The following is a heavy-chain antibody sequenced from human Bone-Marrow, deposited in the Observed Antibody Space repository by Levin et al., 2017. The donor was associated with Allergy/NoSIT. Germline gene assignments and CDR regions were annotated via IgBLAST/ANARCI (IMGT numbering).Heavy chain of an antibody. CDR3: ARRVGYCGGGGCYYDY. D-gene: IGHD2-15*01. V-gene: IGHV5-51*01. CDR1: GYSFINYW. CDR2: IYPGDSET. Sequence: PGESLKISCKGSGYSFINYWIGWVRQMPGKGLEWMGIIYPGDSETTYNPSFQGQVTISSDKSINTAYLQWSSLKASDTAMYYCARRVGYCGGGGCYYDYWGQGTLVAVSS. J-gene: IGHJ4*02.